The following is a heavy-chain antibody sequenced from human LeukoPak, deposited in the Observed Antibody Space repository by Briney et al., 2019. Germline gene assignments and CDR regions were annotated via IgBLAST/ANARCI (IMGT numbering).Heavy chain of an antibody. V-gene: IGHV4-39*07. CDR3: ARVTGSDTYYYDSSAPDY. CDR2: IYYSGST. J-gene: IGHJ4*02. CDR1: GESFSSYY. Sequence: PSETLSLTCAVYGESFSSYYWGWIRQPPGKGLEWIGSIYYSGSTYYNPSLKSRVTISVDTSKNQFSLKLSSVTAADTAVYYCARVTGSDTYYYDSSAPDYWGQGTLVTVSS. D-gene: IGHD3-22*01.